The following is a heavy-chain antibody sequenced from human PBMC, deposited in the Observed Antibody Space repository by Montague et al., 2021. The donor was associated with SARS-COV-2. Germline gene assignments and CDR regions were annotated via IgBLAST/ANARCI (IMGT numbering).Heavy chain of an antibody. CDR1: GFTFSSYA. CDR3: AGDLQDYYGMDV. D-gene: IGHD4-11*01. Sequence: SLRLSCAASGFTFSSYAMHWVRQAPGKGLAWVAVISYDGSNKYYADSVKGRFTIFRDNSKNTVYLQMNSLRADDTAVYYCAGDLQDYYGMDVWGQGTTVTVSS. J-gene: IGHJ6*02. V-gene: IGHV3-30*04. CDR2: ISYDGSNK.